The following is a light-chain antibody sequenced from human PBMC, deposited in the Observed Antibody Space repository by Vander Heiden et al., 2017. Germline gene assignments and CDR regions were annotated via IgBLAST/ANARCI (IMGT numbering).Light chain of an antibody. J-gene: IGKJ4*01. CDR1: QSLLHSNGLNC. Sequence: IAITHSPLSPRVTPGEPAPILRSSSQSLLHSNGLNCEDWYVRKPGQSPQLLVYVGSNRASGVPDRFSGSASGTDFTLKVSMVDTEDVVVYYIRGALPPPLTFGGGTKLEIK. V-gene: IGKV2-28*01. CDR3: RGALPPPLT. CDR2: VGS.